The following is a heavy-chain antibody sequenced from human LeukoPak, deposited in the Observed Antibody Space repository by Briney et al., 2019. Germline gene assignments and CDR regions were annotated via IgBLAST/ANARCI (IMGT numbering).Heavy chain of an antibody. Sequence: GESLKISCKASGYTFTTHWIVWLRHMPGKGLEWMGVIYPIDSDTKYSPSFQGQVTISADKSISTAYLQWSSLKASDTAMYYCARLPAVAGPTFYCYMDVWGTGTTVIVSS. V-gene: IGHV5-51*01. CDR3: ARLPAVAGPTFYCYMDV. J-gene: IGHJ6*03. D-gene: IGHD6-19*01. CDR2: IYPIDSDT. CDR1: GYTFTTHW.